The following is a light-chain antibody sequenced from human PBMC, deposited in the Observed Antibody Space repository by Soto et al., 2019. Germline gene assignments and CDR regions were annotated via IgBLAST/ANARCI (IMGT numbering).Light chain of an antibody. J-gene: IGLJ2*01. CDR1: SGHSNYA. CDR3: QTWGTGIHV. V-gene: IGLV4-69*01. CDR2: LNSDGSH. Sequence: QPVLTQSPSISASLGASVKLTCTLSSGHSNYAIAWHQQQPEKGPRYLMKLNSDGSHGKGDGIPDRFSGSSSGAERYLTISSLQSEDEADYYCQTWGTGIHVFGGGTKLTVL.